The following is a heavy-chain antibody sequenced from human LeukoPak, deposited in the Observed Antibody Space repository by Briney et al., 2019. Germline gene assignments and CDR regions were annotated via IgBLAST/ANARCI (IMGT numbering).Heavy chain of an antibody. D-gene: IGHD3-22*01. CDR1: GFTFSSYA. CDR2: ISSSSSYT. V-gene: IGHV3-11*05. Sequence: GGSLRLSCAASGFTFSSYAMSWIRQAPGKGLEWVSYISSSSSYTNYADSVKGRFTISRDNAKNSLYLQMNSLRAEDTAVYYCAREKRYYYDSSGYYFQYYFDYWGQGTLVTVSS. CDR3: AREKRYYYDSSGYYFQYYFDY. J-gene: IGHJ4*02.